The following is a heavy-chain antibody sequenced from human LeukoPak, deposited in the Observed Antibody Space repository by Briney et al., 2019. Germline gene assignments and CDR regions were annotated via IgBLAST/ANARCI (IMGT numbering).Heavy chain of an antibody. D-gene: IGHD4-17*01. CDR3: AAELYGVYTDCCTFHI. Sequence: SVKVSCKTSGFTFSTSAVQWVRQARGQRLEWIGWIIVGSGATNYAQSLQGRFTITRDMSTNTAYMELSSLGSEDSAVYYCAAELYGVYTDCCTFHIWGQGTMVTVSS. CDR1: GFTFSTSA. V-gene: IGHV1-58*01. J-gene: IGHJ3*02. CDR2: IIVGSGAT.